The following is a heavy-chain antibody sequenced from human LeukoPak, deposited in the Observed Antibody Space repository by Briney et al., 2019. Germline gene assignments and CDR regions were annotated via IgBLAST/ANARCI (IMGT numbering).Heavy chain of an antibody. Sequence: PGGSPRLSCAASGFTFSDYSMNWVRQAPGKGLEWVSYINSGSSTIYYVDSVEGRFTISRDNAKNSLYLQMNSLRDEDTAVYHCARTRSKVGTPTFDYWGQGTLVTVSS. J-gene: IGHJ4*02. V-gene: IGHV3-48*02. CDR2: INSGSSTI. CDR1: GFTFSDYS. D-gene: IGHD4-23*01. CDR3: ARTRSKVGTPTFDY.